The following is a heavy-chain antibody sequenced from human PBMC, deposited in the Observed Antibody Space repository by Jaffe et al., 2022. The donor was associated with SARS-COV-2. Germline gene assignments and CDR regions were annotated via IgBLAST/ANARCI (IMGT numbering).Heavy chain of an antibody. D-gene: IGHD6-13*01. Sequence: EVQLVESGGGVVQPGGSLRLSCAASGFTFDDYAMHWVRQAPGKGLEWVSLISGDGGSTYYADSVKGRFTISRDNSKNSLYLQMNSLRTEDTALYYCAKSKGYSSSEDPLDYWGQGTLVTVSS. CDR2: ISGDGGST. CDR1: GFTFDDYA. J-gene: IGHJ4*02. V-gene: IGHV3-43*02. CDR3: AKSKGYSSSEDPLDY.